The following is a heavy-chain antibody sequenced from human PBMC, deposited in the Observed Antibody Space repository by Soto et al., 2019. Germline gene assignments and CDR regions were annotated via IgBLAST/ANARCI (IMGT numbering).Heavy chain of an antibody. V-gene: IGHV3-15*07. Sequence: EVQLVESGGGLVKPGGSLRLSCAASGFTFSNAWMNWVRQAPGKGLEWVGRIKSKTDGGTTDYAAPVKGRFTISRDDSKNTLYLQINSLKTEDTAVYYCTTDYVLRFLERPYGMDVWGQGTTVTVSS. CDR3: TTDYVLRFLERPYGMDV. J-gene: IGHJ6*02. CDR1: GFTFSNAW. CDR2: IKSKTDGGTT. D-gene: IGHD3-3*01.